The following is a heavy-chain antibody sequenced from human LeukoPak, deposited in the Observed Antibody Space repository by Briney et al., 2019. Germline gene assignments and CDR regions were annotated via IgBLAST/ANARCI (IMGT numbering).Heavy chain of an antibody. V-gene: IGHV3-30*04. CDR3: ARGSITMIVVVNFDY. CDR1: GFTFSSYA. D-gene: IGHD3-22*01. CDR2: ISYDGSNK. J-gene: IGHJ4*02. Sequence: SGGSLRLSCAASGFTFSSYAMHWVRQAPGKGLEWVAVISYDGSNKYYADSVKGRFTISRDNSKNTLYLQMNSLRAEDTAVYYCARGSITMIVVVNFDYWGQGTLVTVSS.